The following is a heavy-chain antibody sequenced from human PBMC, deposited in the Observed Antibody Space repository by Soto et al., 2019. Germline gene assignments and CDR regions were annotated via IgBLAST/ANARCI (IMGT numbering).Heavy chain of an antibody. CDR1: GYTFTSYA. J-gene: IGHJ4*02. CDR3: ASENLGYCSSTSCYAFDY. V-gene: IGHV1-3*01. CDR2: INAGNGNT. D-gene: IGHD2-2*01. Sequence: ASVKVSCKASGYTFTSYAMHWVRQAPGQRLEWMGWINAGNGNTKYSQKFQGRVTITRDTSASTAYMELSSLRSEDTAVYYCASENLGYCSSTSCYAFDYWGQGTLVTVSS.